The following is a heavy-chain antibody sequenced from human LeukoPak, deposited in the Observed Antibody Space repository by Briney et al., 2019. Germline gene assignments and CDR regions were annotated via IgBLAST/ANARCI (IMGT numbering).Heavy chain of an antibody. CDR1: GGTFSSYA. J-gene: IGHJ4*02. V-gene: IGHV1-69*04. CDR3: ARDPTYSGSYFPFDY. D-gene: IGHD1-26*01. CDR2: IIPILGIA. Sequence: SVKVSCKASGGTFSSYAISWVRQAPGQGLEWMGRIIPILGIANYAQKFQGRVTITADKSTSTAYMELRSLRSDDTAVYYCARDPTYSGSYFPFDYWGQGTLVTVSS.